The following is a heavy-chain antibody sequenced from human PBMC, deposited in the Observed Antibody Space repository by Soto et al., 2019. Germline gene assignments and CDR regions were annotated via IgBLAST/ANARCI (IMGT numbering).Heavy chain of an antibody. CDR1: GGSISSSDYY. CDR2: IHYSGTT. D-gene: IGHD3-10*01. Sequence: TLSLTCSVSGGSISSSDYYWGWIRQPPGKGLEWIGSIHYSGTTYYNPSLKSRVTISVDTSKNQFSLKLTSVTAADTAVYYCARRGSASYWIDYWGQGTLVTVSS. J-gene: IGHJ4*02. CDR3: ARRGSASYWIDY. V-gene: IGHV4-39*01.